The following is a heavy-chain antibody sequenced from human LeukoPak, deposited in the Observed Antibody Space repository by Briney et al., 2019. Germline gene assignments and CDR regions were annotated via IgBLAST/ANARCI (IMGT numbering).Heavy chain of an antibody. J-gene: IGHJ6*02. V-gene: IGHV1-18*01. CDR1: GYTFTSYG. CDR3: ARDFVVVVAAIYYYYGMDV. CDR2: ISAYNGNT. D-gene: IGHD2-15*01. Sequence: ASVKVSCKASGYTFTSYGISWVRQAPGQGLEWMGWISAYNGNTNYAQKLQGRVTMTTGTSTSTAYMELRSLRSDDTAVYYCARDFVVVVAAIYYYYGMDVWGQGTTVTVSS.